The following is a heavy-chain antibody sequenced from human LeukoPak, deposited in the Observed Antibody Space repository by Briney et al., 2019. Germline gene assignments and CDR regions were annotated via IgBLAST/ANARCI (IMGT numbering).Heavy chain of an antibody. CDR1: GGSISSSNW. CDR2: IYHSGSA. V-gene: IGHV4-4*02. CDR3: ASAGHDGIGYKVC. Sequence: SETLSLTCAVSGGSISSSNWWSWVRQPPGKGLEWIGEIYHSGSANYNPSLKSRVTISVDKTKDQFSLRLSSVTAADTAVYYCASAGHDGIGYKVCWGQGTLVTVSS. D-gene: IGHD3-22*01. J-gene: IGHJ4*02.